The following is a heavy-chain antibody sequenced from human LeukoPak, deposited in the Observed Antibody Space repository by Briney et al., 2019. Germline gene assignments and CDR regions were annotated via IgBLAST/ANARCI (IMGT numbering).Heavy chain of an antibody. Sequence: GGSLRLSCAASGFTFSNYAIHWVRQAPGEGLECVSSISSIGGRIYYANSVKGRFTISRDNSKNMVFLQMGSLRAEDMAVYYCARARRDCSGGTCFSYYFDNWGQGTLVTVSS. CDR1: GFTFSNYA. D-gene: IGHD2-15*01. V-gene: IGHV3-64*01. CDR3: ARARRDCSGGTCFSYYFDN. CDR2: ISSIGGRI. J-gene: IGHJ4*02.